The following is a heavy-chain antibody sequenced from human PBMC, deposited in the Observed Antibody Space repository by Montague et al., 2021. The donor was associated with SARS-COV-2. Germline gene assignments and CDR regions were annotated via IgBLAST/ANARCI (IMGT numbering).Heavy chain of an antibody. D-gene: IGHD1-7*01. CDR2: IYHNGKT. CDR1: GDSVTNTRYF. V-gene: IGHV4-39*01. J-gene: IGHJ4*02. CDR3: AVELNYLFDY. Sequence: SETLSLTCNVSGDSVTNTRYFWVCIRQPPGKALEWIGSIYHNGKTYYNPSLERRALLSIDTSKNQFSLRLSSVIASDTAVYYGAVELNYLFDYWGQGFLVAV.